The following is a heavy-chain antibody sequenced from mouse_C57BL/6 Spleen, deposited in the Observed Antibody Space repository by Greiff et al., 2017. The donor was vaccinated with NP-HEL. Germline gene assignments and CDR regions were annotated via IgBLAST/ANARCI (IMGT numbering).Heavy chain of an antibody. CDR1: GFTFSSYG. Sequence: EVQGVESGGDLVKPGGSLKLSCAASGFTFSSYGMSWVRQTPDKRLEWVATISSGGSYTYYPDSVKGRFTISRDNAKNTLYLQMSSLKSEDTAMYYCARDGGNYSYYFDYWGQGTTLTVSS. CDR2: ISSGGSYT. CDR3: ARDGGNYSYYFDY. J-gene: IGHJ2*01. D-gene: IGHD2-1*01. V-gene: IGHV5-6*01.